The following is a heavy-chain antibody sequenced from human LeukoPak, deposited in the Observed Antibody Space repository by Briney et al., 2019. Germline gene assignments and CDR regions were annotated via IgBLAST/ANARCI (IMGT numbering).Heavy chain of an antibody. CDR1: GGTFSSYA. V-gene: IGHV1-69*01. J-gene: IGHJ3*02. CDR2: IIPIFGTA. CDR3: ARGRMNWNFPASSDI. D-gene: IGHD1-7*01. Sequence: GASVKVSCKASGGTFSSYAISWVRQAPGQGLEWMGGIIPIFGTANYAQKFQGRVTITAVESTSTAYMDLSSLRSEDTAVYYCARGRMNWNFPASSDIWGQGTMVTVSS.